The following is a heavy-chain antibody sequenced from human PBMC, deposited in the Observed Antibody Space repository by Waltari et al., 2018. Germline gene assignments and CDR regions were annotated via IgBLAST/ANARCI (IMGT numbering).Heavy chain of an antibody. V-gene: IGHV1-8*02. D-gene: IGHD3-3*01. CDR3: ARGRDVFANFDYNWFDP. CDR2: VNPNSGAT. J-gene: IGHJ5*02. CDR1: VFTFINYA. Sequence: QVQLVQSGAEVLRPGSSVKVSCQAAVFTFINYANHFGRQAAGQGLEWMGWVNPNSGATAYAQKFQGRITMTWDTSISTAYMELSNLRSDDTAVLYCARGRDVFANFDYNWFDPWGQGTLVTVSS.